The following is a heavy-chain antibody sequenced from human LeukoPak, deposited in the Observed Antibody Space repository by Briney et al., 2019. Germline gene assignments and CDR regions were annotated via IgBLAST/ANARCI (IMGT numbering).Heavy chain of an antibody. V-gene: IGHV1-69*04. J-gene: IGHJ4*02. CDR3: ARELVVATIKYFDY. Sequence: SVKVSCKASGGTFSSYTISWVRQAPGQGLEWMGRIIPILGIANYAQKFQGRVTITADKSTSTAYMELSGLRSEDTAVYYCARELVVATIKYFDYWGQGTLVTVSS. D-gene: IGHD5-12*01. CDR1: GGTFSSYT. CDR2: IIPILGIA.